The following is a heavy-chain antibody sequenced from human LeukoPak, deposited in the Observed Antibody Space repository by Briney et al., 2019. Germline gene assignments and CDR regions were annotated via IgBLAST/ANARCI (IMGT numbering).Heavy chain of an antibody. V-gene: IGHV3-48*01. J-gene: IGHJ4*02. CDR1: GFTFSSYS. CDR2: ISSSSSTI. D-gene: IGHD3-3*01. Sequence: PGRSLRLSCAASGFTFSSYSMNWVRQAPGKGLEWVSYISSSSSTIYYADSVKGRFTISRDNAKNSLYLQMNSLRAEDTAVYYCARDFYRYCGYWGQGTLVTVSS. CDR3: ARDFYRYCGY.